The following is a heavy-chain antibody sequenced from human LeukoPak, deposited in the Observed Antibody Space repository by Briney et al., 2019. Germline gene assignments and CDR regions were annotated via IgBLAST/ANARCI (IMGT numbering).Heavy chain of an antibody. CDR3: AKEIWPTVTTPGHTHFDY. D-gene: IGHD4-17*01. V-gene: IGHV3-74*01. Sequence: PGGSLRLSCAASGFTFSSYWMHWVRQAPGKGLVWVSRISSDGSSTTYADSVKGRFTISRDNSKNTLCLQMNSLRAEDTAVYYCAKEIWPTVTTPGHTHFDYWGQGTLVTVSS. CDR1: GFTFSSYW. CDR2: ISSDGSST. J-gene: IGHJ4*02.